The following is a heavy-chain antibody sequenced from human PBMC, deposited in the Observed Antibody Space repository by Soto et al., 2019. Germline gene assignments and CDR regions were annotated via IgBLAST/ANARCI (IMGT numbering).Heavy chain of an antibody. Sequence: QVQLQESGPGLVKPSGTLSLTCAVSGGSISSSNWWSWVRQPPGKGLEWIGEIYHSGSTNYNPSLKSRVTISVDKSKNQFSLRLTSVPAADTAVYYCARVSGSYYYGMDVWGQGTTVTVSS. CDR1: GGSISSSNW. J-gene: IGHJ6*02. CDR3: ARVSGSYYYGMDV. D-gene: IGHD1-26*01. CDR2: IYHSGST. V-gene: IGHV4-4*02.